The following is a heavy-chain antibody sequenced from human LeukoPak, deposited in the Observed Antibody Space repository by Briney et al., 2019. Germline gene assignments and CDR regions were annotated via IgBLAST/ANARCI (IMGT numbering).Heavy chain of an antibody. CDR3: AARRRTAAAGYFDY. J-gene: IGHJ4*02. CDR2: ISAYNGNT. D-gene: IGHD6-13*01. CDR1: GYTFTSYG. V-gene: IGHV1-18*01. Sequence: ASVKVSCKASGYTFTSYGISWVRQAPGQGLEWMGWISAYNGNTNYAQKLQGRVTMTTDTSTSTAYVELRSLRSDDTAVYYCAARRRTAAAGYFDYWGQGTLVTVSS.